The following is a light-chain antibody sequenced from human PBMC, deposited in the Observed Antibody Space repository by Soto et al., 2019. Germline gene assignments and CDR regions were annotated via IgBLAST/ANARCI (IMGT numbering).Light chain of an antibody. CDR1: QGISSY. J-gene: IGKJ4*01. CDR2: AAS. Sequence: IQMTRAPSSFYSSPGDIVTLTCRASQGISSYLAWYQQKPGKAPKLLIYAASTLQSGVPSRFSGSGSGTDFTLTISCLQSEDFATYYSQHSYSYPLPFGGGSKVAIK. V-gene: IGKV1-8*01. CDR3: QHSYSYPLP.